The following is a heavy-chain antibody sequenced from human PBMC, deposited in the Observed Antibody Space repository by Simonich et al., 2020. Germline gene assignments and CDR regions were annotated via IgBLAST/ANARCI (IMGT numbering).Heavy chain of an antibody. CDR1: GYTFTSYG. D-gene: IGHD2-15*01. CDR2: FSAYKCNT. Sequence: QVQLVQSGAEVKKPGASVKVSCKASGYTFTSYGISWVRQAPGQGLEWMGWFSAYKCNTNYAHKLQGRVTMTTDTSTSTAYMELRSLRSDDTAVYYCARASRGTWWYYYFDYWGQGTLVTVSS. V-gene: IGHV1-18*01. CDR3: ARASRGTWWYYYFDY. J-gene: IGHJ4*02.